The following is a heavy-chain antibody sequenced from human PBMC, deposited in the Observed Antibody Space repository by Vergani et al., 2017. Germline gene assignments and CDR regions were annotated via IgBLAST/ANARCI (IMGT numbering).Heavy chain of an antibody. CDR3: ARGAIRFLDIYYYSMDV. V-gene: IGHV1-69*01. CDR2: IIPIFGTA. J-gene: IGHJ6*03. CDR1: GGTFSSYA. Sequence: QVQLVQSGAEVKKPGSSVKVSCKASGGTFSSYAISWVRQAPGQGLEWMGGIIPIFGTANYAQQFQGRVTITADESTSTAYMELSSLSSEDTAVYYCARGAIRFLDIYYYSMDVWGEGTTVTVSS. D-gene: IGHD3-3*01.